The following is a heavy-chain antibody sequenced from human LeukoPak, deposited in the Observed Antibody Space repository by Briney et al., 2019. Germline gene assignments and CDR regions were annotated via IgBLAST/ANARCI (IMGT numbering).Heavy chain of an antibody. D-gene: IGHD6-6*01. V-gene: IGHV4-34*01. CDR3: ARRGLGQLVREGYYYYMDV. CDR1: GGSFSGYY. J-gene: IGHJ6*03. Sequence: PSETLSLTCAVYGGSFSGYYWSWIRQPPGKGLEWIGEINHRGSTNYNPSLKNLVTISVDPSKNQFSLKLSSVTAADTAVYYCARRGLGQLVREGYYYYMDVWGKGTTVTVSS. CDR2: INHRGST.